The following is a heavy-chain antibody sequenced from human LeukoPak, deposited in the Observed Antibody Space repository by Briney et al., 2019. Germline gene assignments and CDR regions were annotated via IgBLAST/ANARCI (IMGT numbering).Heavy chain of an antibody. D-gene: IGHD3-10*01. J-gene: IGHJ6*02. Sequence: PGGSLRLSCAASGFTFSSYGMHWVRQAPGKGLEWVAVISYDGSNKYYADSVKGRFTISRDNSKNTLYLQMNSLRAEDTAVYYCAKDQAGNTMVRGVIIKAYNYYYGMDVWGQGTTVTVSS. CDR3: AKDQAGNTMVRGVIIKAYNYYYGMDV. V-gene: IGHV3-30*18. CDR2: ISYDGSNK. CDR1: GFTFSSYG.